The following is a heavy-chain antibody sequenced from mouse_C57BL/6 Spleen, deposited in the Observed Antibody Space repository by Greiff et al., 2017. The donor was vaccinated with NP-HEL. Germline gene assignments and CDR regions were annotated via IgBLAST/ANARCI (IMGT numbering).Heavy chain of an antibody. D-gene: IGHD1-1*01. V-gene: IGHV3-6*01. CDR3: ARSITTVVVPYAMDY. Sequence: VQLQQSGPGLVKPSQSLSLTCSVTGYSITSGYYWNWIRQFPGNKLEWMGYISYDGSNNYNPSLKNRISITRDTSKNQFFLKLNSVTTEDTATYYCARSITTVVVPYAMDYWGQGTSVTVSS. J-gene: IGHJ4*01. CDR1: GYSITSGYY. CDR2: ISYDGSN.